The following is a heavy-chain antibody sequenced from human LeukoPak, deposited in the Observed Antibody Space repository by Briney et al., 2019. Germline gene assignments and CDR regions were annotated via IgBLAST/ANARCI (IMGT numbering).Heavy chain of an antibody. J-gene: IGHJ4*02. CDR3: TTLSNYYDSSGYSFHFDY. CDR2: FKSKTDGGTT. CDR1: GFTFSNAW. V-gene: IGHV3-15*01. D-gene: IGHD3-22*01. Sequence: GGSLRLSCAASGFTFSNAWMSWVRQAPGKGLEGVGRFKSKTDGGTTDYAAPVKGRFTISRDDSKNTLYLQMNSLKTEDTAVYYCTTLSNYYDSSGYSFHFDYWGQGTLVTVSS.